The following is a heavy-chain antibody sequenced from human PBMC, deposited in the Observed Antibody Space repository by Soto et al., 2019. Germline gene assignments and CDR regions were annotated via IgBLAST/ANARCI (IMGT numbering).Heavy chain of an antibody. J-gene: IGHJ4*02. Sequence: QVQLQQWGAGLLKPSETLSLTCAVYGGSFSGYYWSWIRQPPGKGLEWIGEINHSGSTNYNPSLKSRVTISVDTSKNQFSLKLSSVTAADTAVYYCARGVGATIDYWGQGTLVTVSS. CDR3: ARGVGATIDY. CDR2: INHSGST. V-gene: IGHV4-34*01. D-gene: IGHD1-26*01. CDR1: GGSFSGYY.